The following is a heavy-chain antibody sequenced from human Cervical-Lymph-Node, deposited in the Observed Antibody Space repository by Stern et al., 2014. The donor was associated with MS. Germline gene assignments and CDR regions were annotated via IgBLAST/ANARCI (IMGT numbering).Heavy chain of an antibody. D-gene: IGHD2-21*01. CDR1: GFSLSTRGVG. CDR2: IYWNDDK. Sequence: QVTLKESGPTLVKPTQTLTLTCTFSGFSLSTRGVGVGWIRQTPGKAPEWLVIIYWNDDKRYSPSFKNRVTISKDTTKIQVVLAMTNVDPEDTATYFCAHRTSLPVRLASNWFDPWGQGLLVTVSS. V-gene: IGHV2-5*01. J-gene: IGHJ5*02. CDR3: AHRTSLPVRLASNWFDP.